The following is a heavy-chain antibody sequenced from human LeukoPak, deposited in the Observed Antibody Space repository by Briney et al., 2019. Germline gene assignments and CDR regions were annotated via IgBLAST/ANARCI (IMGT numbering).Heavy chain of an antibody. CDR2: INHSGST. V-gene: IGHV4-34*01. CDR3: ARGAYGDYALGSVGDAFDI. CDR1: GGSFSGYY. J-gene: IGHJ3*02. D-gene: IGHD4-17*01. Sequence: PSETLSLTCAVYGGSFSGYYWSWLRQPPGKGLEWIGEINHSGSTNYNPSLKSRVTISVDTSKNQFSPKLSSVTAADTAVYYRARGAYGDYALGSVGDAFDIWGQGTMVTVSS.